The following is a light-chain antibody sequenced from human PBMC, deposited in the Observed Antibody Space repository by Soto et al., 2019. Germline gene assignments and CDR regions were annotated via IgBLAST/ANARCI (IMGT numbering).Light chain of an antibody. CDR2: DAS. CDR1: QDISNY. V-gene: IGKV1-33*01. Sequence: DLQMTQSPSSLSASVGDRVTITCQASQDISNYLNWYQQKPGKAPKLLIYDASNLETGVPSRFSGSGSGTDFTLTISSLQPEDIATFYCQQYDTLPLTFGGGTKVKIK. J-gene: IGKJ4*01. CDR3: QQYDTLPLT.